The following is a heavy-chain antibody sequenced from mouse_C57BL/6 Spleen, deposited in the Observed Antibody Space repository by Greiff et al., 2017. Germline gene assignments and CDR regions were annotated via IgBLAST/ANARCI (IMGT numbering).Heavy chain of an antibody. CDR1: GFTFTDYY. V-gene: IGHV7-3*01. CDR3: ARTYYAMDY. CDR2: IRNKANGYTT. Sequence: DVKLVESGGGLVQPGGSLSLSCAASGFTFTDYYMSWVRQPPGKALEWLGFIRNKANGYTTEYSASVKGRFTISRDNSQSILYLQMNALGAEDSATYYCARTYYAMDYWGQGTSVTVSS. J-gene: IGHJ4*01.